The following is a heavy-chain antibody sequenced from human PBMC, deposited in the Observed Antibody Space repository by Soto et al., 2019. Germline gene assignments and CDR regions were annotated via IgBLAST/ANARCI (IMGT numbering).Heavy chain of an antibody. CDR1: GGSISSYY. CDR3: ARDTDQTGAFDI. CDR2: IYYSGST. V-gene: IGHV4-59*01. J-gene: IGHJ3*02. D-gene: IGHD4-17*01. Sequence: QVQLQESGPGLVKPSETLSLTCTVSGGSISSYYWSWIRQPTWKGLEWIGYIYYSGSTNYNPSLKSRVTISVDTSKNQFSLKLSSVTAADTAVYYCARDTDQTGAFDIWGQGTMVTVSS.